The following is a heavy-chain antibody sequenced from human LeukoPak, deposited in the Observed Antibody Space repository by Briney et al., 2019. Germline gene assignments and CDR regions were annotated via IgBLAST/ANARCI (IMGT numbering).Heavy chain of an antibody. D-gene: IGHD6-13*01. V-gene: IGHV3-23*01. CDR2: VSGSGSAT. CDR1: GFTFSSYW. Sequence: GGSLRLSCAASGFTFSSYWMNWVRQAPGKGLEWVSAVSGSGSATYYSDSVKGRFTISRDNSKNTLYLQMNSLRAEDTAVYYCAKEADLAAAVSYFDYWGQGALVTVSS. CDR3: AKEADLAAAVSYFDY. J-gene: IGHJ4*02.